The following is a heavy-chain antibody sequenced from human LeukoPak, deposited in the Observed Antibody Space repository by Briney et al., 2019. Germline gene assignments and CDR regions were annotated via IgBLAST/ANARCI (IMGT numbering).Heavy chain of an antibody. D-gene: IGHD1-20*01. Sequence: ASVKVSCKASGGTFSSYAISWVQQAPGQGLEWMGRIIPIFGTANYAQKFQGRVTITTDESTSTAYMELSSLRSEDTAVYYCARASITGTRVDYWGQGTLVTVSS. CDR1: GGTFSSYA. V-gene: IGHV1-69*05. CDR2: IIPIFGTA. CDR3: ARASITGTRVDY. J-gene: IGHJ4*02.